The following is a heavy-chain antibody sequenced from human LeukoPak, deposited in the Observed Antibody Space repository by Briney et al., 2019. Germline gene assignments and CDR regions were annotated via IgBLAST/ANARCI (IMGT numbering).Heavy chain of an antibody. V-gene: IGHV3-23*01. CDR1: GFIFSSYA. D-gene: IGHD1-1*01. J-gene: IGHJ4*01. Sequence: GGSLRLSCAASGFIFSSYAMSWVRQAPGKGLEWVSAIVNSGSSTYYADSVRGRLTISRDNSRNLLFLQMNSLTAEDTAVYYCVKDQVRDRSWTVDYLGQGILGTGSS. CDR2: IVNSGSST. CDR3: VKDQVRDRSWTVDY.